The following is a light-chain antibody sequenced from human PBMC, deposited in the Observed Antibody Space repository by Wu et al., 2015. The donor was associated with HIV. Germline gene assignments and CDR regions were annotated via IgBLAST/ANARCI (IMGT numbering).Light chain of an antibody. CDR2: GAS. CDR3: QQYDDWPL. Sequence: EIVMTQSPATLSVSPGERATLSCRASQSVSSNLAWYQQRPGQAPRLLIYGASTRATGIPARFSGSGSGSEFTLTINSMQSEDFAVYYCQQYDDWPLFGGGPRWRSN. CDR1: QSVSSN. J-gene: IGKJ4*01. V-gene: IGKV3-15*01.